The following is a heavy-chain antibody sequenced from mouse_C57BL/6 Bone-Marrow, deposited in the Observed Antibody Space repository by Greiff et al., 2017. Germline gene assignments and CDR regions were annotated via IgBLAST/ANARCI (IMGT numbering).Heavy chain of an antibody. CDR2: IRNKANGYTT. CDR1: GFTFTDYY. V-gene: IGHV7-3*02. Sequence: EVKLEESGGGLVQPGGSLRLSCATSGFTFTDYYMSWVRQPPGKALEWLGFIRNKANGYTTEYSASVKGRFTISRDNSQSILYLQINTLRAEDSATYYCARDWFAYWGQGTLVTVSA. CDR3: ARDWFAY. J-gene: IGHJ3*01.